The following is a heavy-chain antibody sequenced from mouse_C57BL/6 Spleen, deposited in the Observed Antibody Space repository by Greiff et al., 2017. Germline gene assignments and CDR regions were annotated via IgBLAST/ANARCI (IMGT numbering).Heavy chain of an antibody. CDR3: ARSGDYGSSYVGFAD. Sequence: VQLQQPGAELVKPGASVKLSCKASGYTFTSYWMHWVKQRPGRGLAWIGRLDPNSGGTKYNEKFKSKATLTVDKPASTAYMRLSSLTSEDAAVYYGARSGDYGSSYVGFADWGQGTLVTVSA. CDR1: GYTFTSYW. J-gene: IGHJ3*01. D-gene: IGHD1-1*01. V-gene: IGHV1-72*01. CDR2: LDPNSGGT.